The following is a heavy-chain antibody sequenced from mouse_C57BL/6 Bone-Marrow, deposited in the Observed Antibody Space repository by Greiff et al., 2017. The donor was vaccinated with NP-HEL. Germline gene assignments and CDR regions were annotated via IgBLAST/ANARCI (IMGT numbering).Heavy chain of an antibody. CDR2: FYPGSGSI. J-gene: IGHJ4*01. Sequence: VQLQQSGAELVKPGASVKLSCKASGYTFTEYTIHWVKQRSGQGLEWIGWFYPGSGSIKYNEKFKDKATLTADQSSSTVYMELSRLTSEDSAVYFCARHVHYYGSSYLYAMDDWGQGTSVTVSS. CDR1: GYTFTEYT. V-gene: IGHV1-62-2*01. CDR3: ARHVHYYGSSYLYAMDD. D-gene: IGHD1-1*01.